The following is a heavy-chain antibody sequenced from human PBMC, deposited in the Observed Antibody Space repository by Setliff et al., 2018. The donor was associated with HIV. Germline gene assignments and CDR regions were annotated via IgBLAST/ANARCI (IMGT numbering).Heavy chain of an antibody. D-gene: IGHD6-13*01. J-gene: IGHJ6*03. CDR2: IYTSGSP. CDR3: ARGARLLAGYSDRWDYYYMGV. V-gene: IGHV4-61*09. CDR1: GGSVNSGNYH. Sequence: PSETLSLTCSVSGGSVNSGNYHWAWIRQPAGKGLEWIGHIYTSGSPHYKSSLKSRVTISVDTSKNQFSLKVNSVTAADTAVYYCARGARLLAGYSDRWDYYYMGVWGKGTTVTVSS.